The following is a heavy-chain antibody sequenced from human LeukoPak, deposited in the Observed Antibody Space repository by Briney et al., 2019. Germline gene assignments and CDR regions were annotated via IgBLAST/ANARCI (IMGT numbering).Heavy chain of an antibody. J-gene: IGHJ4*02. D-gene: IGHD2-15*01. V-gene: IGHV4-38-2*02. Sequence: SETLSLTCSVSGYDLSSGYDWGWVRQPPGMGLEWIGNINYSGRTSYHPSLTSRVTLSLDTSKNQFSLTLRSVTAADTAVYYCARDSYCSASTSSCVDYWGQGTLVTVSS. CDR2: INYSGRT. CDR1: GYDLSSGYD. CDR3: ARDSYCSASTSSCVDY.